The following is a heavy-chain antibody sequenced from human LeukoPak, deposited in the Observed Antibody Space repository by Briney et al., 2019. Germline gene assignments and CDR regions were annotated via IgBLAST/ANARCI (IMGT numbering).Heavy chain of an antibody. Sequence: ASVKVSCKASGYTFTTYNIHWVRQVPGQGLEWMGWITPNSGGTNYAQKFQGRVTMTRDTSISTAYMELSRLRSDDTAAYSCARGRGGGYFDFWGQETLVTVSS. J-gene: IGHJ4*02. CDR2: ITPNSGGT. D-gene: IGHD2-15*01. CDR3: ARGRGGGYFDF. V-gene: IGHV1-2*02. CDR1: GYTFTTYN.